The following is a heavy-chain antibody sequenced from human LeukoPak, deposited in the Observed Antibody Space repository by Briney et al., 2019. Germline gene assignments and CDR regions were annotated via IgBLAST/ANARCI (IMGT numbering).Heavy chain of an antibody. D-gene: IGHD3/OR15-3a*01. V-gene: IGHV3-7*01. CDR2: IKHDGSED. CDR3: ARDSGFSGTQRGEY. Sequence: GGSLRLSCAASGFTFSNYWMTWVRQAPGKGLEWVANIKHDGSEDYYLDSVKGRFTISRDNFKYTLYLQMNSLRTEDTAVYYCARDSGFSGTQRGEYWGQGTLVTVSS. CDR1: GFTFSNYW. J-gene: IGHJ4*02.